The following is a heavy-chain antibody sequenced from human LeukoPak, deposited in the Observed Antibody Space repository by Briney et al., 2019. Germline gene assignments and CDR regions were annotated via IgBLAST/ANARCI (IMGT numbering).Heavy chain of an antibody. D-gene: IGHD5-24*01. J-gene: IGHJ4*02. CDR2: ISSSSSYI. Sequence: SGGSLRLSCAASGFTFSSYSMNWVRQAPGKGLEWVSSISSSSSYIYYADSVKGRFTISRDNAKNSLYLQMNSLRAEVTAVYYCARDMDGYNSRFDYWGQGTLVTVSS. CDR3: ARDMDGYNSRFDY. V-gene: IGHV3-21*01. CDR1: GFTFSSYS.